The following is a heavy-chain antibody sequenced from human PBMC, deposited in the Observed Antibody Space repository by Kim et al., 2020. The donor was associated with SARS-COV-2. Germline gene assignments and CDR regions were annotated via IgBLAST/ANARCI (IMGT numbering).Heavy chain of an antibody. Sequence: SETLSLTCTVSGGSISSYYWSWIRQPPGKGLEWIGYIYYSGSTNYNPSLKSRVTISVDTSKNQFSLKLNSVAAADTAVYYCARVGRDYYYGSGRPDYYFDYWGQGTLLTVSS. V-gene: IGHV4-59*13. CDR2: IYYSGST. CDR1: GGSISSYY. CDR3: ARVGRDYYYGSGRPDYYFDY. D-gene: IGHD3-10*01. J-gene: IGHJ4*02.